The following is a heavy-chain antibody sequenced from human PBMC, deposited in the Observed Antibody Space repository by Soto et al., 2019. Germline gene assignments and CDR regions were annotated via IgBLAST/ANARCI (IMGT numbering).Heavy chain of an antibody. J-gene: IGHJ6*02. CDR2: IWYDGSNK. Sequence: AGGSLRLSCAASGFTFSSYGMHWVRQAPGKGLEWVAVIWYDGSNKYYADSVKGRFTISRDNSKNTLYLQMNSLRAEDTAVYYCARAGIPAAIHYYYYYYGMDVWGQGTTVTVSS. V-gene: IGHV3-33*01. CDR1: GFTFSSYG. D-gene: IGHD2-2*01. CDR3: ARAGIPAAIHYYYYYYGMDV.